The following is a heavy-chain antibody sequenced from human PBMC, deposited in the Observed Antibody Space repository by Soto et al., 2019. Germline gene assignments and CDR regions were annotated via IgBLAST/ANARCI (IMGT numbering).Heavy chain of an antibody. V-gene: IGHV4-39*01. Sequence: NPSETLSLTCAVSGGSVSVDSYYWAWIRQPPGKGLEWIATIHYRGSTYYATSLKSRVTISIDTSKNQFSLMLASVTATDTAFYYCARLATTVSTPNYWGQGTLVTVSS. D-gene: IGHD4-17*01. CDR3: ARLATTVSTPNY. CDR1: GGSVSVDSYY. J-gene: IGHJ4*02. CDR2: IHYRGST.